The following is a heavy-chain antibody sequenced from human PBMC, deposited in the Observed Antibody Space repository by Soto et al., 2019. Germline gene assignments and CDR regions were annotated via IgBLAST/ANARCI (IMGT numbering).Heavy chain of an antibody. V-gene: IGHV3-23*01. CDR3: AKGGDSSSWYKGYYYYMDV. CDR1: GFTSSSYA. J-gene: IGHJ6*03. CDR2: ISGSGGST. D-gene: IGHD6-13*01. Sequence: GSLRLSCAASGFTSSSYAMSWVRQAPGKGLEWVSAISGSGGSTYYADSVKGRFTISRDNSKNTLYLQMNSLRAEDTAVYYCAKGGDSSSWYKGYYYYMDVWGKGTTVTVSS.